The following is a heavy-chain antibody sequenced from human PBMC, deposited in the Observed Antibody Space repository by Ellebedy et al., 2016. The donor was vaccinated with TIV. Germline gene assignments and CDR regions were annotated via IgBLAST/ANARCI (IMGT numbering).Heavy chain of an antibody. D-gene: IGHD6-19*01. CDR3: ARDGIAVAGTWFDP. J-gene: IGHJ5*02. V-gene: IGHV1-69*06. CDR2: IIPIFGTA. CDR1: GGTFSSYA. Sequence: ASVKVSCKASGGTFSSYAISWVRQAPGQGLEWMGGIIPIFGTANYAQKFQGRVTITADKSTSTAYMELSSLRSEDTAVYYCARDGIAVAGTWFDPWGQGTLVTVSS.